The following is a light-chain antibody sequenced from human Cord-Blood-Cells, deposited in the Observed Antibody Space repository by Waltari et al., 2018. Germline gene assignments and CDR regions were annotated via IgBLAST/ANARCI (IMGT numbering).Light chain of an antibody. V-gene: IGLV2-14*01. CDR3: SSYTSSSTYV. CDR2: DVS. CDR1: SSDVGGYNY. J-gene: IGLJ1*01. Sequence: QSALTQPASVSGSPGQSITISCTGTSSDVGGYNYVSWYHQHPGKAPKRMIYDVSNRPSGVSNRVTGAKSGNTASLTISGLQAEDEADYYCSSYTSSSTYVFGTGTKVTVL.